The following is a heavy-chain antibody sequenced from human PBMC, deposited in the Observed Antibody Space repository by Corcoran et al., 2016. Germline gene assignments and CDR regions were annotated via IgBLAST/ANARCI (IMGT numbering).Heavy chain of an antibody. CDR3: VRIDCTGGSCRPYYYYGMDV. Sequence: QVQLVESGGGVVQPGRSLTLSCAASGFTFNTYGMNWVRQAPGKGPEWVAVIWYDGSIKYYADSVKGRFTISRDNSKNTLYLQMNSLRAEDTALYYCVRIDCTGGSCRPYYYYGMDVWGQGTTVTVSS. CDR2: IWYDGSIK. D-gene: IGHD2-15*01. J-gene: IGHJ6*02. V-gene: IGHV3-33*01. CDR1: GFTFNTYG.